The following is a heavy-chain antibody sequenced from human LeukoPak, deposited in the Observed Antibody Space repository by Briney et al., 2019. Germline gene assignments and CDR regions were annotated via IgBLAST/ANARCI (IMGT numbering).Heavy chain of an antibody. Sequence: GGSLRLSCAASGFTFSSYWMNWVRQAPGKGLVWVSRIASDGSSTTYADSVKGRFSISRDNAKNTLYLRMNSLRVEDTAVYYCARGRPHGNDYWGQGTLVTVSS. CDR1: GFTFSSYW. V-gene: IGHV3-74*01. D-gene: IGHD4-23*01. CDR2: IASDGSST. J-gene: IGHJ4*02. CDR3: ARGRPHGNDY.